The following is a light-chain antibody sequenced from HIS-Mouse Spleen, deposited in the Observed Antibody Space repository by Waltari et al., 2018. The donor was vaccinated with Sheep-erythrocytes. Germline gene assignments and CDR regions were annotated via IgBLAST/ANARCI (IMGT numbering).Light chain of an antibody. Sequence: QSALTQPASVSGSPGQSITISFPGTSSDVGGSNYVSWYQQHPGKAPKLMIYDVSNRPSGVSNRFSGSKSGNTASLTISGLQAEDEADYYCSSYTSSSTLYVFGTGTKVTVL. CDR3: SSYTSSSTLYV. CDR2: DVS. V-gene: IGLV2-14*03. J-gene: IGLJ1*01. CDR1: SSDVGGSNY.